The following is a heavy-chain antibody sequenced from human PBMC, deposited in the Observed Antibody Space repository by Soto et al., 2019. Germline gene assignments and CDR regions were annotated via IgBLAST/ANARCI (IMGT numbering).Heavy chain of an antibody. CDR3: ARDIAVAALYYYGMDV. D-gene: IGHD6-19*01. J-gene: IGHJ6*02. V-gene: IGHV3-33*01. CDR2: IWYDGSNK. CDR1: GFTFSSYG. Sequence: GGSLRLSCAASGFTFSSYGMHWVRQAPGKGLEWVAVIWYDGSNKYYADSVKGRFTISRDNSKNTLYLQMNSLRAEDTAVYYCARDIAVAALYYYGMDVWGQGTTVTVSS.